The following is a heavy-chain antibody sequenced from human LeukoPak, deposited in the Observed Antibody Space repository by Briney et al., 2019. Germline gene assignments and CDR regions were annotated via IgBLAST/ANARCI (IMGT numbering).Heavy chain of an antibody. CDR2: ISGSGGST. CDR1: GFAFSSYA. CDR3: AKTSHYDFWSGYNGGYFDY. V-gene: IGHV3-23*01. J-gene: IGHJ4*02. D-gene: IGHD3-3*01. Sequence: GGSLRLSCTASGFAFSSYAMSWVRQAPGKGLEWVSGISGSGGSTYYADSVKGRFTISRDNSKNTLYLQMNTLRAEDTAVYYCAKTSHYDFWSGYNGGYFDYWGQGILVTVSS.